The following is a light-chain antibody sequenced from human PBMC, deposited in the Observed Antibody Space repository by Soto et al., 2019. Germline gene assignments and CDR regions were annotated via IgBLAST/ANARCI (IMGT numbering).Light chain of an antibody. V-gene: IGKV3-20*01. CDR3: QQYGSSPGIT. CDR1: QTVSSSY. Sequence: EIVLTQSPGTLSLSPGERATLSCRASQTVSSSYLARYQQKPGQAPRLLIYGASSRATGISDRFSGSGSGTDFTLTISRLEPEDFAVYYCQQYGSSPGITFGQGTRLEIK. CDR2: GAS. J-gene: IGKJ5*01.